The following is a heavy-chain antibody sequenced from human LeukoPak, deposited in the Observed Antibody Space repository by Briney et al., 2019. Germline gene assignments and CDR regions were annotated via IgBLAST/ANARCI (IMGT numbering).Heavy chain of an antibody. Sequence: GGSLRLSCAASGSTVSSYSMSWVRQAPGKGLEWVSAISSGSGGGTYYADSVKGRFTVSRDNSKNTLYLQMNSLRAEDTAVYYCAKPTYGSGSPDYWGQGTLVTVSS. CDR3: AKPTYGSGSPDY. J-gene: IGHJ4*02. V-gene: IGHV3-23*01. CDR1: GSTVSSYS. CDR2: ISSGSGGGT. D-gene: IGHD3-10*01.